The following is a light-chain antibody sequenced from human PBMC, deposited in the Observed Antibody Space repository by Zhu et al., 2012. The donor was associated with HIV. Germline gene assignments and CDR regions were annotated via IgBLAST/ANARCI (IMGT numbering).Light chain of an antibody. CDR1: QGISSY. J-gene: IGKJ4*01. CDR2: TAS. V-gene: IGKV1-9*01. Sequence: DIQLTQSPSFLSASVEDRVIITCRASQGISSYLAWYQQKPGKAPKVLIYTASTLQSGVPSRFSGSGSGTEFTLTISSLQPEDFATYYCQQLNSYPLTFGGGTKVEIK. CDR3: QQLNSYPLT.